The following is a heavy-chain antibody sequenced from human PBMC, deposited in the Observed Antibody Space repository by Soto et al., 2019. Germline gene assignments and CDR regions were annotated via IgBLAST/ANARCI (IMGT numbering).Heavy chain of an antibody. CDR1: GFVFSGSA. Sequence: EVQLVESGGGLVRPGGSLKLSCAASGFVFSGSAIHWVRQASGKGLEWVGRIRSRANNYATSSAESVKGRFTFSRDDSKNMAYLQMNTLKTEDTAVYYCAREDDTSGRSGVDHFSYFYGMDVWGQGTTVTVSS. CDR2: IRSRANNYAT. J-gene: IGHJ6*02. D-gene: IGHD6-19*01. CDR3: AREDDTSGRSGVDHFSYFYGMDV. V-gene: IGHV3-73*02.